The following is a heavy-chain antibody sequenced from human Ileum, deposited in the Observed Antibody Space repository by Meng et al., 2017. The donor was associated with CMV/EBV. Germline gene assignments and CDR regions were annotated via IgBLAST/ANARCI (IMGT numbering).Heavy chain of an antibody. CDR1: GFTFSSYA. D-gene: IGHD2-2*01. CDR2: ISGSDSAT. CDR3: AKGSPGYCSTNTCSNFFDH. Sequence: GESLKISCAASGFTFSSYAMSWVRQAPGKGLEWVSSISGSDSATYYADSVKGRFTISRDSPRNTLYLQMNGLRAEDTAVYYCAKGSPGYCSTNTCSNFFDHWGQGTLVTVSS. J-gene: IGHJ4*02. V-gene: IGHV3-23*01.